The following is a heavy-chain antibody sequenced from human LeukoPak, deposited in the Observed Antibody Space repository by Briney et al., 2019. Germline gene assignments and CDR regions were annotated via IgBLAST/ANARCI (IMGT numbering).Heavy chain of an antibody. J-gene: IGHJ1*01. CDR3: VRHYYGSGTAKGYFQH. D-gene: IGHD3-10*01. CDR1: GGSLSSYY. CDR2: IYYTGST. Sequence: PWETLSLTCAVSGGSLSSYYWSRIRQPPGAGPEWIGYIYYTGSTNYNPSLKSRVTISLDSSTNQFSLNLNSLTTADTAVYYCVRHYYGSGTAKGYFQHRGQGTLVTVSS. V-gene: IGHV4-59*01.